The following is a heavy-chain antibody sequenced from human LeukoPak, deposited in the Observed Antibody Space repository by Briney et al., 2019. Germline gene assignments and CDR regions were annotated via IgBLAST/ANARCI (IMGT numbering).Heavy chain of an antibody. CDR1: GFTFSSYS. Sequence: GGSLRLSCAASGFTFSSYSMNWVRQAPGKGLEWVSSISSSSSYIYYADSVKGRFTISRDNAKNSLYLQMNSLRAEDTAVYYCAKDLSSGSSFDYWGQGTLVTVSS. J-gene: IGHJ4*02. V-gene: IGHV3-21*04. CDR2: ISSSSSYI. D-gene: IGHD6-19*01. CDR3: AKDLSSGSSFDY.